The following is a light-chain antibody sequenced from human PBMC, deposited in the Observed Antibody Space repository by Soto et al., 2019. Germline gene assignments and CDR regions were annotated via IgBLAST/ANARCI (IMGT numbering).Light chain of an antibody. V-gene: IGLV2-14*01. CDR3: SSYTSSSTGV. CDR1: SSDVGGYNY. J-gene: IGLJ1*01. Sequence: QSALTQPVSVSGSPGQSITISCTGTSSDVGGYNYVSWYQQHPGKALKLMIYDVSNRPSGVSNRFSGSKSGNTASLTISGLQAEDEADYYCSSYTSSSTGVFGTGTKVTVL. CDR2: DVS.